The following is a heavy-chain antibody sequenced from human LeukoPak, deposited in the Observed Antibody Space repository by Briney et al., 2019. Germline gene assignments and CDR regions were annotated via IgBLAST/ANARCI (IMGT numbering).Heavy chain of an antibody. V-gene: IGHV3-30-3*01. CDR3: ASYGPY. CDR2: ISYDGSNK. Sequence: GGSLRLSCAASGFTFSSYAMHWVRQAPGKGLEWVAVISYDGSNKYYAGSVKGRFTISRDNSKNTLYLQMNSLRAEDTAVYYCASYGPYWGQGTLVTVSS. J-gene: IGHJ4*02. CDR1: GFTFSSYA. D-gene: IGHD3-10*01.